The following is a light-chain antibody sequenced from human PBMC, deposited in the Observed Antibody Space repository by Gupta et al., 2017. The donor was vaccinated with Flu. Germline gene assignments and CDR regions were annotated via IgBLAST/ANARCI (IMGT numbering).Light chain of an antibody. Sequence: DIVMTQSPDSLAVSLGERATINCKPSQSCLYSSNNKNYLAWYQQKPVQSPKLLIYWASTREAGVPDRFRGSWYGKYFTLTSSSRQAEDVAVYYRQHYYCAPPWTFGQGTKVEIK. J-gene: IGKJ1*01. CDR3: QHYYCAPPWT. CDR1: QSCLYSSNNKNY. V-gene: IGKV4-1*01. CDR2: WAS.